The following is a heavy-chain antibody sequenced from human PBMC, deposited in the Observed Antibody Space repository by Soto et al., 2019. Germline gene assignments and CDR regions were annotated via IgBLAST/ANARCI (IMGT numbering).Heavy chain of an antibody. J-gene: IGHJ6*02. CDR1: GGTFSSYA. D-gene: IGHD6-6*01. Sequence: QVQLVQSGAEVKKPGSSVKVSCKASGGTFSSYAISWVRQAPGQGLEWMGGIIPMYGTANYAQKFQGRVTITADESTLTAYMELSSLRSEDTAVYYCATGIAARYYYYGIDVWGQGTTVTVSS. CDR3: ATGIAARYYYYGIDV. V-gene: IGHV1-69*01. CDR2: IIPMYGTA.